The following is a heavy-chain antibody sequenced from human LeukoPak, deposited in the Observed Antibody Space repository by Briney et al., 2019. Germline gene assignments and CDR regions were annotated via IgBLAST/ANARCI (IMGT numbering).Heavy chain of an antibody. CDR1: GGSFSGYY. J-gene: IGHJ4*02. D-gene: IGHD2-2*01. V-gene: IGHV4-34*01. CDR3: ASLGYCSSTSCYDY. CDR2: INHSAST. Sequence: SENLSLNCAVYGGSFSGYYWSWIRQPPGKGLEWIGEINHSASTNYNPSLKSRVSISVDTSKNQFSLKLSSVTAADTAVYYCASLGYCSSTSCYDYWGQGTLVTVSS.